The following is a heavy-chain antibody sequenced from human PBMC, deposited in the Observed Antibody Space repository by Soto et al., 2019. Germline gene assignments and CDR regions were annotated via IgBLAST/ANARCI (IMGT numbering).Heavy chain of an antibody. D-gene: IGHD3-9*01. CDR3: ARGYYDILTGYYGDDAFDI. CDR2: IYYSGST. V-gene: IGHV4-59*01. Sequence: SETLSLTCTVSGGSISSYYWSWIRQPPGKGLEWIGYIYYSGSTNYNPSLKSRVTISVDTSKNQFSLKLSSVTAADTAVYYCARGYYDILTGYYGDDAFDIWGQGTMVTVSS. J-gene: IGHJ3*02. CDR1: GGSISSYY.